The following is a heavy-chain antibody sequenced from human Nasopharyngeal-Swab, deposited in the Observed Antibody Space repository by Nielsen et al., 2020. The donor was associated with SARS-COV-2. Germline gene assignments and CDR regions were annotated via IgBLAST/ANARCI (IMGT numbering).Heavy chain of an antibody. D-gene: IGHD3-22*01. CDR2: IRRQANCYAT. CDR1: GFTLSGSV. Sequence: GESLKISCAASGFTLSGSVIHRVRPAPGKGLERVGRIRRQANCYATTYAASVKGRFTFFRDDSKNTAYLQMNSLKTEDTAVYYCTRRGDRIGYYSPSDYGGQGTLVTVSS. V-gene: IGHV3-73*01. CDR3: TRRGDRIGYYSPSDY. J-gene: IGHJ4*02.